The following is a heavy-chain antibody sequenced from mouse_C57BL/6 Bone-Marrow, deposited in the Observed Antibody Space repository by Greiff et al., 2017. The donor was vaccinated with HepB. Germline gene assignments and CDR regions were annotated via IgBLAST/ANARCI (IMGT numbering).Heavy chain of an antibody. CDR3: TTGYGSSSYWYFDV. CDR1: GFNIKDDY. Sequence: VQLKQSGAELVRPGASVKLSCTASGFNIKDDYMHWVKQRPEQGLEWIGWIDPENGDTEYASKFQGKATITAGTSSNTAYLQLSSLTSEDTAVYYCTTGYGSSSYWYFDVWGTGTTVTVSS. D-gene: IGHD1-1*01. J-gene: IGHJ1*03. CDR2: IDPENGDT. V-gene: IGHV14-4*01.